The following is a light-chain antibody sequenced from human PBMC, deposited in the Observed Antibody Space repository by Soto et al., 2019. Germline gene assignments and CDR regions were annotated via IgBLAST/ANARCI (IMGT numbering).Light chain of an antibody. Sequence: EIVLTQSPGTLSLSPGERATLSCWASQTISSNSLAWYQQKPGQAPRLVIYGASTRATGIPARFSGSGSGTEFTLTISRLQPEDFAVYYCQQFNSYPRTFGRGTKVDIK. J-gene: IGKJ4*01. CDR1: QTISSNS. CDR2: GAS. CDR3: QQFNSYPRT. V-gene: IGKV3-20*01.